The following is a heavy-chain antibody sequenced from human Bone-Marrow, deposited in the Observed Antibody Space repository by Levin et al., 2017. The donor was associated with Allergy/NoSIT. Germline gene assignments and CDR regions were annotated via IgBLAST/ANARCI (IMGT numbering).Heavy chain of an antibody. Sequence: PGGSLRLSCTASGFSFNNYAMSWVRQAPGKGLQWVSGFSASGGNTFYADSVKGRFTISRDKSKNTLFLQMNSLGVEDTALYFCYVSETVTLPFEYWGQGTMVIVSS. D-gene: IGHD4-17*01. J-gene: IGHJ4*02. V-gene: IGHV3-23*01. CDR2: FSASGGNT. CDR3: YVSETVTLPFEY. CDR1: GFSFNNYA.